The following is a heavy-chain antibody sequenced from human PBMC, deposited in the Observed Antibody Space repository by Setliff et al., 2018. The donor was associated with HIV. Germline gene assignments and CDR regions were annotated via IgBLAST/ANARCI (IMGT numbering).Heavy chain of an antibody. CDR3: ARDNYDSRGYFFGY. D-gene: IGHD3-22*01. J-gene: IGHJ4*02. CDR2: IYYSGST. Sequence: PSETLSLTCTVSGGSISSSSYYWGWIRQPPGKGLEWIGNIYYSGSTYYNPSLKSRLTISKDTSKNHFSLQLSSVTAADTAVYCCARDNYDSRGYFFGYWGQGTLVTVS. CDR1: GGSISSSSYY. V-gene: IGHV4-39*02.